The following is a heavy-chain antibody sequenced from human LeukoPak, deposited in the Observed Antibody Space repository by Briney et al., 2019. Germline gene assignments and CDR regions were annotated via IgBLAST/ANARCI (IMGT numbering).Heavy chain of an antibody. V-gene: IGHV1-46*01. CDR1: GYTFTSYY. D-gene: IGHD4-23*01. CDR3: ARGYGGNAFDY. CDR2: INPSGGST. J-gene: IGHJ4*02. Sequence: ASVKVSCKASGYTFTSYYMLWVRQAPGQGLEWMGIINPSGGSTSYAQKFQGRVTMTRDMSTSTVYMELSSLRSEDTAVYYCARGYGGNAFDYWGQGTLVTVSS.